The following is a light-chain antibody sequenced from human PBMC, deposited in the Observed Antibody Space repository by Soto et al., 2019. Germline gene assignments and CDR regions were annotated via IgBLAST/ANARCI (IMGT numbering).Light chain of an antibody. V-gene: IGKV3-20*01. J-gene: IGKJ1*01. CDR3: QQYGSSPWT. CDR2: GAS. Sequence: LTQSPSSLSASIGDRVTITCRASQGISSGLAWYQQKPGQAPRLLIYGASSRATGIPDRFSGSGSGTDFTLTISRLEPEDFAVYYCQQYGSSPWTFGQGTKVEIK. CDR1: QGISSG.